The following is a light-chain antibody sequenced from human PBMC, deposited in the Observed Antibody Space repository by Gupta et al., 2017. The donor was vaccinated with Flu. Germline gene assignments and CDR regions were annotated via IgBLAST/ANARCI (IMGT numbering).Light chain of an antibody. J-gene: IGLJ3*02. V-gene: IGLV1-44*01. Sequence: RVSICCSGSCTEVGSDNVNRYRQDTAMAPKLLIYFDKCRCSAVPERFFAAKSGTSAAVTTSGVHAEEEADYYCATYDGNGNGRVFGGGTKLTVL. CDR1: CTEVGSDN. CDR2: FDK. CDR3: ATYDGNGNGRV.